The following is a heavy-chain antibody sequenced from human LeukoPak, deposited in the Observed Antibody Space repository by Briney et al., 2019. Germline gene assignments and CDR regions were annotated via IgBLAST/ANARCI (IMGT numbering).Heavy chain of an antibody. CDR1: GFTFSSYS. CDR3: ARGAQIVVAPAAQARPGPSGVDH. J-gene: IGHJ4*02. CDR2: ISSASSYI. D-gene: IGHD2-2*01. Sequence: PGGSLRLSCGASGFTFSSYSMNWVRQAPGKGLEWVSSISSASSYIYYADSVKGRFAISRDNAKNSLFLQMNSLRAEDTGVYYCARGAQIVVAPAAQARPGPSGVDHWGQGILVTVSS. V-gene: IGHV3-21*01.